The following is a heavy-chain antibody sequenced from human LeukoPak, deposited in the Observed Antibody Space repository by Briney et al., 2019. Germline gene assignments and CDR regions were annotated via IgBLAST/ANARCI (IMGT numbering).Heavy chain of an antibody. CDR2: INPNSGGT. CDR1: GYTFTGYY. CDR3: ARDQVWFDP. V-gene: IGHV1-2*02. J-gene: IGHJ5*02. Sequence: VASVKLSCKASGYTFTGYYIHWVRQAPGQGLEWMGWINPNSGGTKYAQKFQGRVTMTRDTSISTAYMELSRLRSDDTAVYYCARDQVWFDPWGQGTLVTVSS.